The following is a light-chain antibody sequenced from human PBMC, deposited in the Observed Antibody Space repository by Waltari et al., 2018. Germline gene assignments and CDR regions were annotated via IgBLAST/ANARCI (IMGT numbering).Light chain of an antibody. Sequence: DIVMTQSPDSLAVSLGERATINCKSSQSVLYSSKNKNYLAWYQQKPGQPPKLLFYWASTRESGVPDRFSGSGSGTDFTLTISSLQAEDVAVYYCQQYYSTPRTFGQGTKVEIK. CDR3: QQYYSTPRT. CDR1: QSVLYSSKNKNY. J-gene: IGKJ1*01. V-gene: IGKV4-1*01. CDR2: WAS.